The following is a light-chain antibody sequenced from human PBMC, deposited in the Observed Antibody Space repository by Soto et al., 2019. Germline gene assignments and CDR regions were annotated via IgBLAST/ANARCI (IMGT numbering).Light chain of an antibody. CDR3: QQSYSTPVS. CDR1: QSVLSSSNNENY. V-gene: IGKV4-1*01. Sequence: DIVMTQSPDSLAVSLGDRTTINCRSSQSVLSSSNNENYLAWYQQKPGQAPKLLIYWASTRESGVPDRFIGNGPGTDFTRTITTLQADDVAVYYCQQSYSTPVSFGQGTRLEIK. CDR2: WAS. J-gene: IGKJ5*01.